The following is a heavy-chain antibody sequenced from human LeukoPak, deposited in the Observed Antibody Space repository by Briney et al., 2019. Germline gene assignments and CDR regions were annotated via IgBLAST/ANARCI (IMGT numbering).Heavy chain of an antibody. CDR2: IIPIFGTP. CDR3: ARVVITSANWFDP. V-gene: IGHV1-69*06. D-gene: IGHD2/OR15-2a*01. CDR1: GGTFSSYA. Sequence: PVKVSCKASGGTFSSYAISWVRQAPGQGLEWMGGIIPIFGTPNYAQKFQGRVTITADKPTSTAYMELSSLRSEDTAVYYCARVVITSANWFDPWGQGTLVTVSS. J-gene: IGHJ5*02.